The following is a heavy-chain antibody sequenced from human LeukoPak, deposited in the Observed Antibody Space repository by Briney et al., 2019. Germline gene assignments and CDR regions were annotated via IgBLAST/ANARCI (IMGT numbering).Heavy chain of an antibody. CDR2: IYHSGST. Sequence: PSETLSLTCAVSGGSISSSNWWSWVRQPPGKGLEWIGEIYHSGSTNYNPSLKSRVTISVDKSKNQFSLKLSSVTAADAAVYYCARRGTYDFWSGYYPRGFDPWGQGTLVTVSS. CDR3: ARRGTYDFWSGYYPRGFDP. J-gene: IGHJ5*02. CDR1: GGSISSSNW. V-gene: IGHV4-4*02. D-gene: IGHD3-3*01.